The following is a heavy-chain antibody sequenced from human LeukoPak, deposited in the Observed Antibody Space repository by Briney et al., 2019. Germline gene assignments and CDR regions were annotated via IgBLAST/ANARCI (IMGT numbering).Heavy chain of an antibody. J-gene: IGHJ4*02. CDR3: AKEDVEMATITLDY. Sequence: GGSLRLSCAASGFTFSSYGMHWVRQAPGKGLEWVAVISYDGSNKYYADSVKGRFTISRDNSKNTLYLQMNSLRAEDTAVYYCAKEDVEMATITLDYWGQGTLVTVSS. CDR2: ISYDGSNK. D-gene: IGHD5-24*01. CDR1: GFTFSSYG. V-gene: IGHV3-30*18.